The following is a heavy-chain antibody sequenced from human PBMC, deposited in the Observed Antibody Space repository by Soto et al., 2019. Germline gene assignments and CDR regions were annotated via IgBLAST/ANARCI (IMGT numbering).Heavy chain of an antibody. J-gene: IGHJ4*02. CDR1: GGSFSGYY. Sequence: PSETLSLTCAVYGGSFSGYYWTWIRQPPGTGLEWTREINHSGSTNYNPSLKSRVTISVDTSKNQFSLKLTSVTAADTAVYYCARDKITGLFDYWGQGTLVTVS. CDR2: INHSGST. CDR3: ARDKITGLFDY. D-gene: IGHD2-8*02. V-gene: IGHV4-34*01.